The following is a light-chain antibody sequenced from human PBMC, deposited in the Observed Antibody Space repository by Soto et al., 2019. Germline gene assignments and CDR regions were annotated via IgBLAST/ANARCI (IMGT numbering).Light chain of an antibody. CDR2: SNS. CDR1: TSNIGDNY. CDR3: ATWDDSLNGYV. V-gene: IGLV1-44*01. Sequence: QSALTQPPSASGTPGQRVTISCSGSTSNIGDNYVFWSQQLPGTAPTLLMYSNSERPSGVPDRFSGSKSGTSASLAISGLQSEDEADYYCATWDDSLNGYVFGTGTKVTVL. J-gene: IGLJ1*01.